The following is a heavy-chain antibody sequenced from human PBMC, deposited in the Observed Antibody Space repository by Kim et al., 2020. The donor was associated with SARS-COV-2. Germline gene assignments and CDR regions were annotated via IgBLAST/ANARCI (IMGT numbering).Heavy chain of an antibody. CDR3: ARGRVDDIVVVPAAIDY. CDR1: GGSFSGYY. V-gene: IGHV4-34*01. D-gene: IGHD2-2*01. CDR2: INHSGST. Sequence: SETLSLTCAVYGGSFSGYYWSWIRQPPGKGLEWIGEINHSGSTNYNPSLKSRVTISVDTSKNQFSLKLSSVTAADTAVYYCARGRVDDIVVVPAAIDYWGQGTLVTVSS. J-gene: IGHJ4*02.